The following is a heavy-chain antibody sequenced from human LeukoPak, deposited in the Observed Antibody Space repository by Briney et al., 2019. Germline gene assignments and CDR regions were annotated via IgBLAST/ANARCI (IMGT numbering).Heavy chain of an antibody. CDR2: IYYSGST. CDR3: ARQGGGRYSYEDY. J-gene: IGHJ4*02. Sequence: PSETLSLTCTVSGGSISSSSYYWGWIRQPPGKGLEWIGSIYYSGSTYYNPSLKSRVTISVDTSKNQFSLKLSSETAADTAVYYCARQGGGRYSYEDYWGQGTLVTVSS. CDR1: GGSISSSSYY. V-gene: IGHV4-39*01. D-gene: IGHD5-18*01.